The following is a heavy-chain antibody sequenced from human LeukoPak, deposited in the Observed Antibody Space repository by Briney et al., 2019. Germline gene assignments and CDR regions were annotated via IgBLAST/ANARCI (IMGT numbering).Heavy chain of an antibody. V-gene: IGHV1-2*02. CDR3: ARVNAFSSLQLDY. CDR2: INPNSGGK. D-gene: IGHD2-15*01. CDR1: GYTLTAYY. J-gene: IGHJ4*02. Sequence: ASVKVSCKASGYTLTAYYIHWVRQAPGQGLEWMGWINPNSGGKSYAQKFQGRVTMTRGTSINTAYMEVNGLRSDDTAVYYCARVNAFSSLQLDYWGQGTPVTVTS.